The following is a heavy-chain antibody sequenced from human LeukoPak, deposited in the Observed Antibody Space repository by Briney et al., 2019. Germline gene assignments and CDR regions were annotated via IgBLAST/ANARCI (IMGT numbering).Heavy chain of an antibody. J-gene: IGHJ4*02. V-gene: IGHV1-8*03. CDR1: GYTFTSYD. Sequence: ASVKVSCKASGYTFTSYDINWVRQATGQWLEWMGWMNPNSGNTGYAQKFQGRVTITRNTSISTAYMELSSLRSEDTAVYYCARGRITIFGVVIIAGDFDYWGQGTLVTVSS. CDR2: MNPNSGNT. D-gene: IGHD3-3*01. CDR3: ARGRITIFGVVIIAGDFDY.